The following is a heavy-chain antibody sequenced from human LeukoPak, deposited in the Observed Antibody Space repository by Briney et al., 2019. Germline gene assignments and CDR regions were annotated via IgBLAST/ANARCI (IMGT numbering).Heavy chain of an antibody. CDR3: ARSKFYDFWSGYNWFDP. CDR1: GFTFSSYW. CDR2: IKQDGSEK. Sequence: GGSLRLSCAASGFTFSSYWMSWVRQAPGKGLEWVANIKQDGSEKYYVDSVKGRFTISRDNAKNSLYLQMNSLRAEDTAVYYCARSKFYDFWSGYNWFDPWGQGTLVTVSS. D-gene: IGHD3-3*01. V-gene: IGHV3-7*01. J-gene: IGHJ5*02.